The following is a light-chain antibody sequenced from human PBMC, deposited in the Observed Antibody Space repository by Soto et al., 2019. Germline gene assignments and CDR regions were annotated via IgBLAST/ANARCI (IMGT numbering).Light chain of an antibody. Sequence: DIVMTQSPDSLAVSLGERATINCKSSQSVLNSPNNKNYLTWYQQKPGQPPKLLIYWASTRESGVPDRFSGSGSGTDFTLTISSLQAEDVAVYYCQQFYSTPRTFGQGTKVDIK. CDR3: QQFYSTPRT. CDR2: WAS. CDR1: QSVLNSPNNKNY. V-gene: IGKV4-1*01. J-gene: IGKJ1*01.